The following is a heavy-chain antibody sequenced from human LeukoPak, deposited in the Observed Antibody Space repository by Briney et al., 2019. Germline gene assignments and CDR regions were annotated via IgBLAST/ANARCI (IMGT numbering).Heavy chain of an antibody. CDR3: ARDGDVTVTSHPYYYYYMDV. V-gene: IGHV1-8*01. Sequence: ASVKVSCKASGYTFTSYDINWVRQATGQGLEWMGWMNPNSGNTGYAQKFQGRVTITTDESTSTAYMELSSLRSEDTAVYYCARDGDVTVTSHPYYYYYMDVWGKGTTVTVSS. D-gene: IGHD4-17*01. CDR1: GYTFTSYD. J-gene: IGHJ6*03. CDR2: MNPNSGNT.